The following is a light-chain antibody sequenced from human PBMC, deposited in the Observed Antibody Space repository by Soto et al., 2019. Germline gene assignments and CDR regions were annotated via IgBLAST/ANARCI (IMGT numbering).Light chain of an antibody. CDR3: QESFTTRPT. CDR1: QSISTF. J-gene: IGKJ4*01. V-gene: IGKV1-39*01. CDR2: RAS. Sequence: DIQMTQSPSSLSASVGDRVTITCRASQSISTFLNWYQQKPGKAPNLLIFRASSLQSVVPSRFSGSGSGTDFTLTISGLQHEDFATYYCQESFTTRPTFGGGTKVEIK.